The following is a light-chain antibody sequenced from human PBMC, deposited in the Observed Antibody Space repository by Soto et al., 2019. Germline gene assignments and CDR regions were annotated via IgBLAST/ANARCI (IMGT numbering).Light chain of an antibody. Sequence: QSVLTQPPSVSAAPGQKVTISCSGSSSNIGNDYVSWYQHLPRTAPKLLIYDNNQRPSGIPDRFSGSKSGTSATLGITGLQTGDEADYYCGTWDSSLGAGVFGGGTKLTVL. CDR3: GTWDSSLGAGV. CDR2: DNN. CDR1: SSNIGNDY. V-gene: IGLV1-51*01. J-gene: IGLJ2*01.